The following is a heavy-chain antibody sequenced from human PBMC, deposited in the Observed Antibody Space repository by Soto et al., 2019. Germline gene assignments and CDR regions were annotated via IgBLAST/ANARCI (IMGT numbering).Heavy chain of an antibody. CDR3: ARSPSMGYGSGSYLDY. CDR2: IIPIFGTA. Sequence: SVKVSCKASGNSFTTYYMHWVRQAPGQGLEWMGGIIPIFGTANYAQKFQGRVTITADKSTSTAYMELSSLRSEDTAVYYCARSPSMGYGSGSYLDYWGQGTLVTVSS. CDR1: GNSFTTYY. J-gene: IGHJ4*02. D-gene: IGHD3-10*01. V-gene: IGHV1-69*06.